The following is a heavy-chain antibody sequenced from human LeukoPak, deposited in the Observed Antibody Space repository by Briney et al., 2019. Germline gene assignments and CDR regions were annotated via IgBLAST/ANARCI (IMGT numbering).Heavy chain of an antibody. V-gene: IGHV3-7*01. CDR2: IKQDGSEK. CDR1: GFTFSSYW. D-gene: IGHD1-26*01. CDR3: ARGIRTERVGALYYFDY. Sequence: PGGSLRLSCAASGFTFSSYWMRWVRQAPGKGLEGGANIKQDGSEKYYVDSVKGRFTISRDNAKNSLYLQMNSLRAEDTAVYYCARGIRTERVGALYYFDYWGQGTLVTVSS. J-gene: IGHJ4*02.